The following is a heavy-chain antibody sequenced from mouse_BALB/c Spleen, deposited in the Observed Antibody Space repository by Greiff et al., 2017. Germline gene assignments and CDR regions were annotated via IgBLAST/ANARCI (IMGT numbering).Heavy chain of an antibody. D-gene: IGHD1-2*01. CDR1: GYSITSDYA. Sequence: DVQLQESGPGLVKPSQSLSLTCTVTGYSITSDYAWYWIRQFPGNKLEWMGYISYSGSTSYNPSLKSRISITRDTSKNQFFLQLNSVTTEDTATYYCARHSVLRAPWFADWGQGTLGTVSA. CDR3: ARHSVLRAPWFAD. CDR2: ISYSGST. J-gene: IGHJ3*01. V-gene: IGHV3-2*02.